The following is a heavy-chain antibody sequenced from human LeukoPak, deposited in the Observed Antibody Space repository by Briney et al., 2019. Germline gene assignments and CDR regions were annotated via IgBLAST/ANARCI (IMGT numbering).Heavy chain of an antibody. J-gene: IGHJ5*02. Sequence: SETLSLTCTVSGGSISSYYWSWIRQPAGKGLEWIGRIYTSGSTNYNPSLKSRVTMSVDTSKNQFSLKLSSVTAEDTAVYYCASHYGSGSFNWLDPWGQGTLVIVSS. V-gene: IGHV4-4*07. CDR3: ASHYGSGSFNWLDP. CDR2: IYTSGST. D-gene: IGHD3-10*01. CDR1: GGSISSYY.